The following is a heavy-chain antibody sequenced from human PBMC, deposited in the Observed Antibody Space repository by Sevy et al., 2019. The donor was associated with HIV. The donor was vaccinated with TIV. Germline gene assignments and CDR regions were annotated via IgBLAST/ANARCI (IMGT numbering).Heavy chain of an antibody. CDR2: SSYDGGNI. Sequence: GGSLRLSCTASGFILGYYAMHWVRQAPGKGLEWLAVSSYDGGNIYYADSVQGRFTVSRDNSKNTLYLQMNSLRPEDTAMNYCARDFYEFGDPRGLDYWGQGVLVTVSS. CDR1: GFILGYYA. V-gene: IGHV3-30-3*01. J-gene: IGHJ4*02. D-gene: IGHD4-17*01. CDR3: ARDFYEFGDPRGLDY.